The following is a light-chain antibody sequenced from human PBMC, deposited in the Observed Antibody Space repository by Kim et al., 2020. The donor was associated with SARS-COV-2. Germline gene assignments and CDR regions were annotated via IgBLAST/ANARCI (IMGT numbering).Light chain of an antibody. CDR1: QSLVHSDGDTY. CDR2: KVS. V-gene: IGKV2-30*02. J-gene: IGKJ1*01. Sequence: DVVMTQSPLSLPVTLGQPASISCRSIQSLVHSDGDTYLNWFHQRPGQSPRRLIYKVSNRDSGAPDRFSGSGSGTDFTLKISRVEAEDVGVYYCMQGRHWPWTFGQGTKVDIK. CDR3: MQGRHWPWT.